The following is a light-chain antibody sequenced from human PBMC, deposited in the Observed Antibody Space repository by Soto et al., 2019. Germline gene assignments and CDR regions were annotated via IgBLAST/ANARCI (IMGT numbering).Light chain of an antibody. J-gene: IGLJ3*02. CDR3: CFYGDTFAV. CDR1: NSDVGTYEL. CDR2: EGS. Sequence: QSALTQPASVSGSPGQSITISCTGTNSDVGTYELVSWYQQHPGRAPKLMIYEGSKRPSGVSNRFSGSKSGNTASLTISGLQADDEADYYCCFYGDTFAVFGGGTKLTVL. V-gene: IGLV2-23*01.